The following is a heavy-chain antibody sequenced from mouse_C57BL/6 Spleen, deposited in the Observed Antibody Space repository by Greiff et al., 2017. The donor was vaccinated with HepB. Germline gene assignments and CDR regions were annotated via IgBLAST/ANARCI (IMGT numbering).Heavy chain of an antibody. CDR3: ARGRDYDGNSMDY. Sequence: VQLQQSGPELVKPGASVKISCKASGYAFSSSWMNWVKQRPGKGLEWIGRIYPGDGDTNYNGKFKGTATLTVDKSSSTAYMQLSSLTSEDSAVDFCARGRDYDGNSMDYWGQGTSVTVSS. CDR1: GYAFSSSW. CDR2: IYPGDGDT. D-gene: IGHD2-4*01. J-gene: IGHJ4*01. V-gene: IGHV1-82*01.